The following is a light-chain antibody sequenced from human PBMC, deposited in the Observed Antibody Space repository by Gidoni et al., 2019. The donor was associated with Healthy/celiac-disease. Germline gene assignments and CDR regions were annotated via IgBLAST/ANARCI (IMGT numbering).Light chain of an antibody. V-gene: IGKV3-11*01. Sequence: ELVLTQPPASLSLSPGERATLSCRASQSVSSYLAWYQQKPGQAPRLLIYDASNRATGIPARFSGSGSGTDFTLTISSLEPEDFAVYYCQQRSNWPPLTFXGXTKVEIK. J-gene: IGKJ4*01. CDR1: QSVSSY. CDR2: DAS. CDR3: QQRSNWPPLT.